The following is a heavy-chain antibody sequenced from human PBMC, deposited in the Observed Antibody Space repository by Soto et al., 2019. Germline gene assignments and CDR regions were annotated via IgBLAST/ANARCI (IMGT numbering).Heavy chain of an antibody. CDR2: ISYDGSNK. Sequence: GGSLRLSCAASGFTFSSYAMHWVRQAPGKGLEWVAVISYDGSNKYYADSVKGRFTISRDNSKNTLYLQMNSLRAEDTAVYYCARGGLYYDFWSAPLYGLDVWGQGTTVTVSS. V-gene: IGHV3-30-3*01. D-gene: IGHD3-3*01. CDR1: GFTFSSYA. CDR3: ARGGLYYDFWSAPLYGLDV. J-gene: IGHJ6*02.